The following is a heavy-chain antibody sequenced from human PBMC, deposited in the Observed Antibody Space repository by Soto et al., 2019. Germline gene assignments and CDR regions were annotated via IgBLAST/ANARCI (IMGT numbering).Heavy chain of an antibody. Sequence: PSETLSLTCIVSGGAITSYHWTWIRQFPEKGLEWIAYTSYTAITNYNPSFQSRGTISIHTSKNQLSLKITAITTADTPAYFCARDMHADFTHYFDPWGQGTLVTVSS. CDR1: GGAITSYH. CDR2: TSYTAIT. V-gene: IGHV4-59*01. CDR3: ARDMHADFTHYFDP. J-gene: IGHJ5*02. D-gene: IGHD4-4*01.